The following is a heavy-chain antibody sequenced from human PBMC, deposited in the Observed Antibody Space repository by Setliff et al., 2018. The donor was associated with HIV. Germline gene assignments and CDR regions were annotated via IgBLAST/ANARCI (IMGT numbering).Heavy chain of an antibody. CDR1: GDSISTYY. J-gene: IGHJ5*02. D-gene: IGHD3-10*01. V-gene: IGHV4-38-2*02. Sequence: PSETLSLTCTVSGDSISTYYWGWIRQAPGKGLEWIGNIYHSGITYYNPSLKSRVTISVDTSKNQFSLRLSSVTAADTAVYYCARAFGSGSYRWFDPWGQGTLVTVSS. CDR2: IYHSGIT. CDR3: ARAFGSGSYRWFDP.